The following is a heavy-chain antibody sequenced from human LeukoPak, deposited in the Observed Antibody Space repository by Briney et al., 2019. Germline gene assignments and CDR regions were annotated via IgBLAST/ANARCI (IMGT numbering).Heavy chain of an antibody. J-gene: IGHJ4*02. CDR1: GFTFSNYW. D-gene: IGHD3-9*01. Sequence: GGSLRLSCAASGFTFSNYWMNWVRQAPGKGLEWVANINPDGSGKYYVDSMKGRFTISRDNSKNTLYVEMNTLRAEDTAVYYCAKWGDYDILTGYYASDFWGQGTLVTVSS. V-gene: IGHV3-7*03. CDR2: INPDGSGK. CDR3: AKWGDYDILTGYYASDF.